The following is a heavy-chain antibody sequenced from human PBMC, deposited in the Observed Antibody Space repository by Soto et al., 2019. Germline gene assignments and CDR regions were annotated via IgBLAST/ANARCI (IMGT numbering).Heavy chain of an antibody. CDR3: ARGTRSARHWYFDL. Sequence: PSETLSLTCTVSGGSVSSGSYYWSWIRQPPGKGLEWIGYIHYSGSTNYNPSLKSRVTISVDTSKNQFSLKLSSVTAADTAVYYCARGTRSARHWYFDLWGRGTLVPVSS. CDR1: GGSVSSGSYY. J-gene: IGHJ2*01. V-gene: IGHV4-61*01. CDR2: IHYSGST. D-gene: IGHD6-6*01.